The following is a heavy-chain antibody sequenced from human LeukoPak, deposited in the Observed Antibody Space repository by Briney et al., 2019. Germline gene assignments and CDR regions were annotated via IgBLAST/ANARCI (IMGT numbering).Heavy chain of an antibody. CDR1: GFTFDDYA. CDR3: AKDIAAAGPGGAFDI. J-gene: IGHJ3*02. Sequence: GRSLRLSCAASGFTFDDYAMHWVRQAPGKGLEWVSGISWNSGSIGYADSVKGRFTISRDNAKNSLYLQMNSLRAEDTALYYCAKDIAAAGPGGAFDIWGQGTMVTVSS. V-gene: IGHV3-9*01. D-gene: IGHD6-13*01. CDR2: ISWNSGSI.